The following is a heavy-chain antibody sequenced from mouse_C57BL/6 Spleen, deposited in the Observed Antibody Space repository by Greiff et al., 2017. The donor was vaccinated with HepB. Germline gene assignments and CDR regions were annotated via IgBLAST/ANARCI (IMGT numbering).Heavy chain of an antibody. Sequence: EVKVVESEGGLVQPGSSMKLSCTASGFTFSDYYMAWVRQVPEKGLEWVANITYDGSSTYYLDSLKSRFIISRDNAKNILYLQMSSLKSEDTATYYCERESNYAMDYWGQGTSVTVSS. CDR3: ERESNYAMDY. D-gene: IGHD5-1*01. V-gene: IGHV5-16*01. J-gene: IGHJ4*01. CDR2: ITYDGSST. CDR1: GFTFSDYY.